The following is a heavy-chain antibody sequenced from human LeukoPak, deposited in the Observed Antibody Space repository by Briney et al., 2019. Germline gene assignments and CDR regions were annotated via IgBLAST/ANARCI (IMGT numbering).Heavy chain of an antibody. CDR2: INPNSGGT. Sequence: GASVKVSCKASGYTFTGYYMHWVRQAPGQGLEWMGWINPNSGGTNYAQKFQGRVTMTRDTSISTAYMELSRLRADDTAVYFCARDPYGTWYFDIWGRGTLGTVSS. D-gene: IGHD3-10*01. J-gene: IGHJ2*01. CDR3: ARDPYGTWYFDI. CDR1: GYTFTGYY. V-gene: IGHV1-2*02.